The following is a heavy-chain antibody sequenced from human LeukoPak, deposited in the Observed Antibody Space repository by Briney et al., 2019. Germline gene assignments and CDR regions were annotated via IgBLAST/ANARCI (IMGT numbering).Heavy chain of an antibody. CDR2: IYSGGST. CDR3: ARVGSGSYYFAFDI. CDR1: GFTVSSNY. J-gene: IGHJ3*02. D-gene: IGHD1-26*01. V-gene: IGHV3-53*01. Sequence: QSRGSLRLSCAASGFTVSSNYMSWVRQAPGKGLEWVSIIYSGGSTYYAESVKGRFTISRDNSKNTLYLQMNSLRAEDTAVYYCARVGSGSYYFAFDIWGQGTMVTVSS.